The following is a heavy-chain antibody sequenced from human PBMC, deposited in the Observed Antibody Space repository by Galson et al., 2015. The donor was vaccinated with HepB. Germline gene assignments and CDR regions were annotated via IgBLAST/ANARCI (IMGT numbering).Heavy chain of an antibody. J-gene: IGHJ6*02. CDR1: GFRFNIYD. Sequence: SLRLSCAASGFRFNIYDMSWVRQAPGKGLEWVSGLTHSGGRRYYAEPGKGRFTISRDNSKNTVFLQMSSLRAEDTAIYYCAKGAYMSSYSLYGMDAWGQGTTVIVSS. CDR2: LTHSGGRR. CDR3: AKGAYMSSYSLYGMDA. D-gene: IGHD6-6*01. V-gene: IGHV3-23*01.